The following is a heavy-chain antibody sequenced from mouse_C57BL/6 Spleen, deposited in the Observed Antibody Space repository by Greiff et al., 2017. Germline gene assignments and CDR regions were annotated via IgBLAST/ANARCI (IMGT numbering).Heavy chain of an antibody. CDR2: IDPETGGT. CDR3: TRDDGYSFFDY. V-gene: IGHV1-15*01. CDR1: GYTYTDYE. Sequence: VKLVESGAELVRPGASVTLSCKASGYTYTDYEMHWVKQTPVHGLEWIGAIDPETGGTAYNQKFKGKAILTADKSSSTAYMELRSLTSEDSAVHYCTRDDGYSFFDYWGQGTTLTVSS. D-gene: IGHD2-3*01. J-gene: IGHJ2*01.